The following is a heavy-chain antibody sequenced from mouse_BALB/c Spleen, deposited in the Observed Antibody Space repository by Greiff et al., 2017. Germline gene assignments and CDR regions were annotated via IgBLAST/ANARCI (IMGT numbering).Heavy chain of an antibody. CDR2: IYPGDGDT. CDR1: GYAFSSSW. J-gene: IGHJ2*01. Sequence: QVQLKKSGPELVKPGASVKISCKASGYAFSSSWMNWVKQRPGQGLEWIGRIYPGDGDTNYNGKFKGKATLTADKSSSTAYMQLSSLTSVDSAVYFCARSADYFDCWGQGTTLTVSS. V-gene: IGHV1-82*01. CDR3: ARSADYFDC.